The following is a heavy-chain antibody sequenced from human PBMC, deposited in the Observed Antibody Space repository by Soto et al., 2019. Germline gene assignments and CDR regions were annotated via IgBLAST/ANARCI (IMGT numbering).Heavy chain of an antibody. CDR3: VGEVGFQLIY. CDR2: ITSSSGTM. CDR1: GFTFSTHS. J-gene: IGHJ4*02. D-gene: IGHD2-2*01. V-gene: IGHV3-48*01. Sequence: EVQLVESGGGLVQPGGSLRLYCAASGFTFSTHSMNWVRQAPGKGLEWISYITSSSGTMYADSVKGRFTISRDNAKNSLYLQMNSLRAEDTAVYFCVGEVGFQLIYWGQGTLVTVSS.